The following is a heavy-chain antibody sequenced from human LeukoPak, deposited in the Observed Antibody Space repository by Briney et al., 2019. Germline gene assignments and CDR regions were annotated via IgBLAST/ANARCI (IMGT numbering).Heavy chain of an antibody. CDR3: ARYRNEALSAFDI. Sequence: SETLSLTCTVSGDSISNYYWSWLRQPPGKGLEWIGYIYYSGNTDYNPSLKSRVTISVDTSKNQFSLRLNSVTAADTAVYYCARYRNEALSAFDIWGHGTMVTVSS. CDR2: IYYSGNT. J-gene: IGHJ3*02. D-gene: IGHD1-14*01. CDR1: GDSISNYY. V-gene: IGHV4-59*01.